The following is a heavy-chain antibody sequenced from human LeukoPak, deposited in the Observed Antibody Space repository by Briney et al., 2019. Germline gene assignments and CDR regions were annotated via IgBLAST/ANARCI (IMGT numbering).Heavy chain of an antibody. CDR3: ARDVTSGYYDFWSGLFGFDP. J-gene: IGHJ5*02. CDR1: GGSFSGYY. V-gene: IGHV4-34*01. CDR2: INHSGST. Sequence: SETLSLTCAVYGGSFSGYYWSWIRQPPGKGLEWIGEINHSGSTNYNPSLKSRVTMSVDTSKNQFSLKLSSVTAADTAVHYCARDVTSGYYDFWSGLFGFDPWGQGTLVTVSS. D-gene: IGHD3-3*01.